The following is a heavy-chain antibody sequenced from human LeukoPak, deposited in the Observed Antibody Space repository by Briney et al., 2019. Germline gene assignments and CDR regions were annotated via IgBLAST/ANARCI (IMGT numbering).Heavy chain of an antibody. J-gene: IGHJ6*02. CDR2: ISYDGSNK. V-gene: IGHV3-30*18. D-gene: IGHD3-3*01. Sequence: GGSLRLSCAASGYTFSGYGMHWVRQAPGKGLEWVAVISYDGSNKYYADSVKGRFTISRDNSKNTLYLQMNSLRAEDTAVYYCAKDRDFWSGYGMDVWGQGTTVTVSS. CDR3: AKDRDFWSGYGMDV. CDR1: GYTFSGYG.